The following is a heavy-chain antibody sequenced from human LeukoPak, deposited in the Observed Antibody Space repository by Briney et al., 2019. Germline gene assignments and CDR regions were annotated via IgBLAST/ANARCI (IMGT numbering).Heavy chain of an antibody. CDR1: GFTFSFYG. Sequence: GGSLRLSCAGAGFTFSFYGMHRVRQAPGKGLEWVTVISYDGSNKYYADSVKGRFTISRDNAKNSLYLQMNSLSAEDTAVYYCASQGYCSGGSCPFDPWGQGTLVTVSS. D-gene: IGHD2-15*01. J-gene: IGHJ5*02. CDR2: ISYDGSNK. V-gene: IGHV3-30*03. CDR3: ASQGYCSGGSCPFDP.